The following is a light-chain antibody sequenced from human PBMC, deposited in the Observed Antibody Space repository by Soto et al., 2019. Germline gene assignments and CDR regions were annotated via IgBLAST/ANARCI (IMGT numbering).Light chain of an antibody. CDR1: ESISSTN. CDR2: DAS. Sequence: EIVLTQSPGTLSLSPGERATLSCRASESISSTNLGWYQQKPGLAPRLLIYDASSRATGIPDRFSGSGSGTDFTLTISRLEPEDFAVYYCQQYGSSPITFGQGTRLEIK. V-gene: IGKV3D-20*01. J-gene: IGKJ5*01. CDR3: QQYGSSPIT.